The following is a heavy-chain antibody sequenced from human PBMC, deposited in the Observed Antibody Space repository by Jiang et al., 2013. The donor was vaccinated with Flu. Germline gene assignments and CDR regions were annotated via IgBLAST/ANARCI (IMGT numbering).Heavy chain of an antibody. Sequence: LLKPSETLSLTCAVSDYSISSGYYWGWIRQPPGKGLEWIGSIYHSGSTYYNPSLKSRVTISVDTSKNQFSLKLYSVTAADTAVYYCARDTPVGVRFGELLPFDYWGQGTLVTVSS. V-gene: IGHV4-38-2*02. CDR2: IYHSGST. D-gene: IGHD3-10*01. CDR1: DYSISSGYY. J-gene: IGHJ4*02. CDR3: ARDTPVGVRFGELLPFDY.